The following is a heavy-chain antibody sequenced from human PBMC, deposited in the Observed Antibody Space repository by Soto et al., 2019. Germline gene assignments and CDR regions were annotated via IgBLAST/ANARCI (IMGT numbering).Heavy chain of an antibody. CDR1: GGSISSGGYY. J-gene: IGHJ3*02. V-gene: IGHV4-31*03. D-gene: IGHD3-22*01. CDR3: AKDMSMIVVAAFDI. CDR2: IYYSGST. Sequence: SETLSLTCTVSGGSISSGGYYWSWIRQHPGKGLEWIGYIYYSGSTYYNPSLKSRVTISVDTSKNQFSLKLSSVTAADTAVYYCAKDMSMIVVAAFDIWGQGTMVTVSS.